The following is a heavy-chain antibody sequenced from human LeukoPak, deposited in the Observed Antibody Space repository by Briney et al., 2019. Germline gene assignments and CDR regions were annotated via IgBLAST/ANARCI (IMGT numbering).Heavy chain of an antibody. D-gene: IGHD3-22*01. J-gene: IGHJ3*02. Sequence: SVKVSCKASGGTFSSYAISWVRQAPGQGLEWMGGLIPIFGTANYAQKFQGRVTITTDESTSTAYMELSSLRSEDTAVYYCARGRVTMIVVVITIDAFDIWGQGTMVTVSS. CDR3: ARGRVTMIVVVITIDAFDI. CDR2: LIPIFGTA. CDR1: GGTFSSYA. V-gene: IGHV1-69*05.